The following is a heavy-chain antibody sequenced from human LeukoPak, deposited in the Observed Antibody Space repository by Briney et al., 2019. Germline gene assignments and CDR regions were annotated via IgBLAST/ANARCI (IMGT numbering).Heavy chain of an antibody. J-gene: IGHJ5*02. CDR1: GYTFTSYY. Sequence: GASVKVSCKASGYTFTSYYMHWVRQAPGQGLEWMGLINPSGSSTSYAQKFQGRLSLTRDMSTSTDYMELSSLRSEDTAVYYCARDNSVGDTAWWFDPWGRGTLVTVSS. V-gene: IGHV1-46*01. CDR2: INPSGSST. D-gene: IGHD1-26*01. CDR3: ARDNSVGDTAWWFDP.